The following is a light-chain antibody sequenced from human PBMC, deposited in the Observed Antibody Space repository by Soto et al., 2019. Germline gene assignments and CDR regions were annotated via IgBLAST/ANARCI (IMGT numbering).Light chain of an antibody. CDR1: QSVSSSY. CDR3: QHSYT. J-gene: IGKJ2*01. V-gene: IGKV3-20*01. Sequence: EIVWTQSPGTLSLSPGERATLSCRASQSVSSSYLAWYQQKPGQAPRLLIYGASSRATGIPDRFSGSGSGTDFTLTISRLEPEDFAVYYCQHSYTFGQGTKLEIK. CDR2: GAS.